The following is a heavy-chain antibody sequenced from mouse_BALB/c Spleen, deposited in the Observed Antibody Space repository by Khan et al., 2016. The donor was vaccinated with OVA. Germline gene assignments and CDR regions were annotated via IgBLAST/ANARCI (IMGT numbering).Heavy chain of an antibody. J-gene: IGHJ4*01. CDR2: IAPGSGST. D-gene: IGHD1-1*01. CDR3: ARSNYYGSILYAMDY. V-gene: IGHV1S41*01. Sequence: DLVKPGASVKLSCKASGYTFTSYWINWMKQRPGQGLECIGRIAPGSGSTYYNEMFKGTATLTVDTSSSTAYIQLSSLSSEDSAVYFCARSNYYGSILYAMDYWGQGTSVTVSS. CDR1: GYTFTSYW.